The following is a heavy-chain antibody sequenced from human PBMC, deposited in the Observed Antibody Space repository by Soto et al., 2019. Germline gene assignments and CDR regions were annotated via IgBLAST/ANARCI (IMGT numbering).Heavy chain of an antibody. CDR2: ISAYNGNT. J-gene: IGHJ5*02. CDR3: ARDPRTDYYDSSGTLGP. CDR1: GYTFTSYG. V-gene: IGHV1-18*04. D-gene: IGHD3-22*01. Sequence: GASVKVSCKASGYTFTSYGISWVRQAPGQGLEWMGWISAYNGNTNYAQKLRGRVTMTTDTSTSTAYMELRSLRSDDTAVYYCARDPRTDYYDSSGTLGPWGQGTLVTVSS.